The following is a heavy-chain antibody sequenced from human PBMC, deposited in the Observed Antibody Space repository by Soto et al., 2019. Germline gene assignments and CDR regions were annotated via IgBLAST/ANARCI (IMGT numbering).Heavy chain of an antibody. CDR2: ISGSGGST. CDR3: AKVAAIFGVVPGGFDP. Sequence: GGSLRLACAASGFTFSSYAMSWVRQAPGKGLEWVSAISGSGGSTYYADSVKGRFTISRDNSKNTLYLQMNSLRAEDTAVYYCAKVAAIFGVVPGGFDPWGQGTLVTVSS. V-gene: IGHV3-23*01. J-gene: IGHJ5*02. D-gene: IGHD3-3*01. CDR1: GFTFSSYA.